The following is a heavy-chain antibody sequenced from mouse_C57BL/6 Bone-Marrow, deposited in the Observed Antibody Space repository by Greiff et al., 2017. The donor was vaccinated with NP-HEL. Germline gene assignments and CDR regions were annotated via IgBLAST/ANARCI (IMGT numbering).Heavy chain of an antibody. D-gene: IGHD1-1*01. Sequence: EVKLEESGPGLAKPSQTLSLTCSVTGYSITSDYWNWIRKFPGNKLEYMGYISYSGSTYYNPSLKSRISITRDTSKNQYYLQLNSVTTEDTATYYCARWRITTVVATRYFDVWGTGTTVTVSS. V-gene: IGHV3-8*01. CDR3: ARWRITTVVATRYFDV. CDR1: GYSITSDY. J-gene: IGHJ1*03. CDR2: ISYSGST.